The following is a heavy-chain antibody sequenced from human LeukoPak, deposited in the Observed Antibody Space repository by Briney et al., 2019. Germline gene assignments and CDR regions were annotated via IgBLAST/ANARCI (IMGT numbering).Heavy chain of an antibody. CDR2: ISWNSGSI. CDR1: GFTFDDYA. J-gene: IGHJ4*02. V-gene: IGHV3-9*01. CDR3: AKDQYYDILTGPFDY. Sequence: GRSLRLSCAASGFTFDDYAMHWIRQAPGKGLEWVSGISWNSGSIGYADSVKGRFTISRDNAKNSLYLQMNSLRAEDTALYYCAKDQYYDILTGPFDYRGQGTLVTVSS. D-gene: IGHD3-9*01.